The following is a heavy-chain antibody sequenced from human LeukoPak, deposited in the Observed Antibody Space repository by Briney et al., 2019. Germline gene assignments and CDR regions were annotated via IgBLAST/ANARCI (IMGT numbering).Heavy chain of an antibody. CDR1: GFXVSSNY. D-gene: IGHD3-10*01. CDR2: MYSGGST. J-gene: IGHJ3*02. CDR3: ARGKDRVLQDAFDI. Sequence: PGGSLRLSCAASGFXVSSNYISWVRQAPGKGLELVSVMYSGGSTYYADSVKGRFTISRDNSKNTLYLQMNSLRAEDTAVYYCARGKDRVLQDAFDIWGQGTMVTVSS. V-gene: IGHV3-53*01.